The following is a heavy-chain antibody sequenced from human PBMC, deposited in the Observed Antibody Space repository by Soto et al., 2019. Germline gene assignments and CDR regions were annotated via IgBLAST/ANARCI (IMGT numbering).Heavy chain of an antibody. Sequence: GSVQVSCKASGYTFTSYYSHWVRHAPGQGLEWVAMINRGGGRTNYAQMFQGRVTLTRDTSTGTVDMELSSLTSDDTAVYYCARGPSCGGDCYLFDYSGQGSLVTVSS. CDR3: ARGPSCGGDCYLFDY. CDR1: GYTFTSYY. CDR2: INRGGGRT. D-gene: IGHD2-21*02. V-gene: IGHV1-46*01. J-gene: IGHJ4*02.